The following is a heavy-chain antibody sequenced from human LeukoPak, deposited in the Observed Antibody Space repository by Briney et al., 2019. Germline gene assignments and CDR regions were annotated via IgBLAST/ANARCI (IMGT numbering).Heavy chain of an antibody. CDR3: ARLLDYDSSGDPDTFDI. CDR1: GDSISGDY. D-gene: IGHD3-22*01. J-gene: IGHJ3*02. CDR2: FHHTAGT. Sequence: SESLSLTCTVSGDSISGDYWSWIRQSPGKGLEWIGYFHHTAGTRYNPSLQSRVTISIDTSRNHFSLKLNSLSAADTAVYFCARLLDYDSSGDPDTFDIWGQGTVVTVSS. V-gene: IGHV4-59*08.